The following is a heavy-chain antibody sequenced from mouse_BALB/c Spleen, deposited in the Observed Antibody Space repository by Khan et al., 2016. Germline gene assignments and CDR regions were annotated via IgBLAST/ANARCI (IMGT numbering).Heavy chain of an antibody. J-gene: IGHJ1*01. D-gene: IGHD1-1*01. CDR1: GFTFSSYA. CDR3: ARDPHYYGSIYLYFDV. V-gene: IGHV5-9-4*01. Sequence: EVELVESGGDLVKPGGSLKLSCAASGFTFSSYAMSWVRQSPEKRLEWVAEISSGGSYTYYPDTVTGRFTISRDNAKNTLYLEMSSLRSEDTAMYFCARDPHYYGSIYLYFDVWGAGTTVTVSS. CDR2: ISSGGSYT.